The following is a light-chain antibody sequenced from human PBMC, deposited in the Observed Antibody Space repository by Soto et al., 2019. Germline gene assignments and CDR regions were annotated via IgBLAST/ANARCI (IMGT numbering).Light chain of an antibody. CDR2: NVS. CDR1: SSDVGGFNY. CDR3: CSYANSDTVV. V-gene: IGLV2-11*01. Sequence: QSALTQPRSVSGSPGQSVTISCSGTSSDVGGFNYVSWYQHHPGKAPKLKIYNVSDRPSGVPDRFSGSKSGNTASLTISGLQVEDEAEYYCCSYANSDTVVFGGGTKLTVL. J-gene: IGLJ3*02.